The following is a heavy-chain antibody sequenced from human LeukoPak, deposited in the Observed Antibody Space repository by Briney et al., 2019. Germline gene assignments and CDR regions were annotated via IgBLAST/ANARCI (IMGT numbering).Heavy chain of an antibody. CDR2: MNPNSGNT. Sequence: ASVKVSCKASGYTFTSYDINWVRQATGQGLEWMGWMNPNSGNTGYAQKFQGRVTMTRNTSISTAYMELSSLRSEDTAVYYCARTRAMVRGKRRDYYYYGMDVWGQGTTVTVSS. V-gene: IGHV1-8*01. CDR1: GYTFTSYD. D-gene: IGHD3-10*01. CDR3: ARTRAMVRGKRRDYYYYGMDV. J-gene: IGHJ6*02.